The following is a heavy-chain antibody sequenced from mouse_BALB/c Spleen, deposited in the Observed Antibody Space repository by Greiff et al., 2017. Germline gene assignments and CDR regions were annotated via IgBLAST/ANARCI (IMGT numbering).Heavy chain of an antibody. CDR2: INPYNDGT. J-gene: IGHJ3*01. CDR1: GYTFTSYV. V-gene: IGHV1-14*01. CDR3: ARAYYGNSWFAD. Sequence: EVKLVESGPELVKPGASVKMSCKASGYTFTSYVMHWVKQKPGQGLEWIGYINPYNDGTKYNEKFKGKATLTSDKSSSTAYMELSSLTSEDSAVYYCARAYYGNSWFADWGQGTLVTVSA. D-gene: IGHD2-10*01.